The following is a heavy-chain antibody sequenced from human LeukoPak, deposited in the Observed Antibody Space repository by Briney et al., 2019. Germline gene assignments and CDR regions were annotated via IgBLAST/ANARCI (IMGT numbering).Heavy chain of an antibody. D-gene: IGHD3-22*01. CDR3: ARPALLNYYDSSGYFDY. J-gene: IGHJ4*02. CDR2: INPSGGST. CDR1: GYTFTGYY. V-gene: IGHV1-46*01. Sequence: ASVKVSCKASGYTFTGYYMHWVRQAPGQGLEWMGIINPSGGSTSYAQKFQGRVTMTRDMSTSTVYMELSSLRSEDTAVYYCARPALLNYYDSSGYFDYWGQGTLVTVSS.